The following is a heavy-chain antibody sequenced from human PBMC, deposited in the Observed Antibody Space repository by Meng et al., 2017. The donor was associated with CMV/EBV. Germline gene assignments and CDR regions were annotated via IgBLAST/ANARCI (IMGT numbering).Heavy chain of an antibody. V-gene: IGHV1-69*05. CDR2: IIPIFGTA. CDR3: ARDNSMATRRDYYYYYGMDV. Sequence: SVKVSCKASGGTFSSYAISWVRQAPGQGLEWMGGIIPIFGTANYAQKFQGRVTITTDESTSTAYMELSSLRSEDTAVYYCARDNSMATRRDYYYYYGMDVWGQGTTVTVSS. CDR1: GGTFSSYA. D-gene: IGHD5-24*01. J-gene: IGHJ6*02.